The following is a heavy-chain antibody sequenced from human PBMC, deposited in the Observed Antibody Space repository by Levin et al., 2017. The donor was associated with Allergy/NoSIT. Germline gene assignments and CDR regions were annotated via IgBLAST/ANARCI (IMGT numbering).Heavy chain of an antibody. Sequence: LSLTCATSGFPFDDYAMHWVRQAPGKGLEWVSGISWNSNNIAYADSVKGRFTISRDNAKNSLYLQMDSLRAEDTAFYYCAKETTGYSSSLIHYYYYGMDVWGQGTTVTVSS. D-gene: IGHD4-11*01. J-gene: IGHJ6*02. V-gene: IGHV3-9*01. CDR3: AKETTGYSSSLIHYYYYGMDV. CDR1: GFPFDDYA. CDR2: ISWNSNNI.